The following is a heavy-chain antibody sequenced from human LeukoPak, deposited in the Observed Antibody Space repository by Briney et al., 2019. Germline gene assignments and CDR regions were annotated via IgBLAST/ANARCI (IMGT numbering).Heavy chain of an antibody. CDR3: AGHPPAPLYGSGSFDY. D-gene: IGHD3-10*01. V-gene: IGHV3-7*01. CDR1: GFTFSSYW. J-gene: IGHJ4*02. CDR2: IKQDGSEK. Sequence: PGGSLRLSCAASGFTFSSYWMSWVRQAPGKGLEWVANIKQDGSEKYYVDSVKGRFTISRDNAKNSLYLQMNSLRAEDTAVYYCAGHPPAPLYGSGSFDYWGQGTLVTASS.